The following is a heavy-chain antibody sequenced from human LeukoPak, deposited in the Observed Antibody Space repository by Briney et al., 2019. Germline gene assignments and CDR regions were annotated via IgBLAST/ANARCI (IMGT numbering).Heavy chain of an antibody. J-gene: IGHJ4*02. Sequence: PGGSLRLSCAASGFTFSSYSMNWVRQPPGKGLEWVSSISSSSSYIYYADSVKGRFTISRDTAKNSLYLQMNSLRAEDTSVYYCAIYYDSSGYYAPFDYWGQGTLVTVSS. D-gene: IGHD3-22*01. V-gene: IGHV3-21*01. CDR3: AIYYDSSGYYAPFDY. CDR1: GFTFSSYS. CDR2: ISSSSSYI.